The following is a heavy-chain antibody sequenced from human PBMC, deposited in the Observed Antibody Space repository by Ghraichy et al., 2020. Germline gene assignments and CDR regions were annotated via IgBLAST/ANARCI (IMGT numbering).Heavy chain of an antibody. CDR2: INDSGST. CDR1: GGSISSSSYY. J-gene: IGHJ3*02. D-gene: IGHD3-22*01. CDR3: ARAEDSGYYYVNAFDI. V-gene: IGHV4-39*01. Sequence: SETLSLTCTVSGGSISSSSYYWGWIRQRQGKGLEWIGSINDSGSTYYNPSIKSRVTIYVDTSKNQLSLKLSSVTAADTSVYYCARAEDSGYYYVNAFDIWGQGTMVPVSS.